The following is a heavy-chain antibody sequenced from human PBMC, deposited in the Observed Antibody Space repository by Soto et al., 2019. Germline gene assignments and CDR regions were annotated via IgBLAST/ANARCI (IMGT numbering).Heavy chain of an antibody. J-gene: IGHJ6*02. V-gene: IGHV3-33*01. Sequence: QVQLVESGGGVVQPGRSLTLSCAASGFTFSNYGMHWVRQAPGKGLEWVAVILNDGSNRYHADSVKDRFTISRDNSKNTLYLQTNSPRAEYRAVYDCGRDDEYSGNGMDVWGQGTTVTVS. CDR3: GRDDEYSGNGMDV. CDR1: GFTFSNYG. D-gene: IGHD3-10*01. CDR2: ILNDGSNR.